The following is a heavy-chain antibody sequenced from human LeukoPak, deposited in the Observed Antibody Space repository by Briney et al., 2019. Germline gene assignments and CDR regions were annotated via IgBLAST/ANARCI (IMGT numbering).Heavy chain of an antibody. J-gene: IGHJ3*02. CDR3: ARAAWRGSNSRDAFDI. Sequence: SETLSLTCTVSGGSISSYYWSWIRQPAGKGLEWIGRIYTSGSTNYNPSLKSRVTMSVDTSKNQFSLELSSVTAADTAVYYCARAAWRGSNSRDAFDIWGLGTVVTVSS. CDR1: GGSISSYY. CDR2: IYTSGST. V-gene: IGHV4-4*07. D-gene: IGHD4-23*01.